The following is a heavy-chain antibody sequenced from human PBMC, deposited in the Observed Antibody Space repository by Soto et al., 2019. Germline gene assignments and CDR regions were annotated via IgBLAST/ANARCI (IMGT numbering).Heavy chain of an antibody. CDR3: ARAVAVPADFDY. J-gene: IGHJ4*02. V-gene: IGHV1-3*01. CDR2: INAGNGNT. CDR1: GSTFTGYA. D-gene: IGHD6-19*01. Sequence: ASLKVYCNASGSTFTGYAMHCVRQTPGQRLEWMGWINAGNGNTKYSQKFQGRVTITRDTSASTAYMELSSLRSEDTAVYYCARAVAVPADFDYWGQGTLVTVSS.